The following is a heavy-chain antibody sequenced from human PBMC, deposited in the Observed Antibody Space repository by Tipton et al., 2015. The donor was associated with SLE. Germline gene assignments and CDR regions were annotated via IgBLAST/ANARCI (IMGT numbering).Heavy chain of an antibody. V-gene: IGHV4-59*12. CDR1: GGSISSYY. CDR2: IYYSGST. D-gene: IGHD6-13*01. J-gene: IGHJ3*02. CDR3: ARAGSSRARRDAFDI. Sequence: TLSLTCTVSGGSISSYYWSWIRQPPGKGLEWIGYIYYSGSTNYNPSLKSRVTISVDTSKNQFSLKLSSVTAADTAVYYCARAGSSRARRDAFDIWGQGTMVTVSS.